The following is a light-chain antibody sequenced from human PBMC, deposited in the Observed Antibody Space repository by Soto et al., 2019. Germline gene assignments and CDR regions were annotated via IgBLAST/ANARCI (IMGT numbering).Light chain of an antibody. V-gene: IGLV2-23*01. CDR3: CSDAGTNTFV. CDR1: SSDVGSYNL. CDR2: EGN. J-gene: IGLJ1*01. Sequence: QSALTQPASVSGSPGQSITISCTGTSSDVGSYNLVSWYQQHPGKAPKLMMYEGNKRPSGVSNRFSGSKSANTASLTISGRQTEDEADYYCCSDAGTNTFVFGTGTKVTVL.